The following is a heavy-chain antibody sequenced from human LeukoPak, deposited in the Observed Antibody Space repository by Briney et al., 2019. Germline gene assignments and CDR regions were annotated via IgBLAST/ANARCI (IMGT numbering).Heavy chain of an antibody. J-gene: IGHJ4*02. Sequence: GESLKISCKGSGYSFTTYWIGWVRQMPGEGLEWMGIIYPGDSDTTYSPSFQGQVTISADKSISTAYLQWSSLKASDTAIYYCGRVGGAEYSSSQPFDYWGQGTLVTFSP. CDR1: GYSFTTYW. V-gene: IGHV5-51*01. CDR2: IYPGDSDT. D-gene: IGHD6-13*01. CDR3: GRVGGAEYSSSQPFDY.